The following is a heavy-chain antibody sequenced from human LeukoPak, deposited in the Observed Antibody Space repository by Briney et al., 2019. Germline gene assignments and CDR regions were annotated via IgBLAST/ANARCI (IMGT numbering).Heavy chain of an antibody. CDR1: GGTFSSYA. J-gene: IGHJ6*02. CDR2: IIPIFGTA. Sequence: ASVKVSCKASGGTFSSYAISWVRQAPGQGLEWMGGIIPIFGTANYAQKFQGRVTITADESTSTAYMELSSLRSEDTAVYYCARGPDIVLMVYATYYYYGMDVWGQGTTVTVSS. CDR3: ARGPDIVLMVYATYYYYGMDV. D-gene: IGHD2-8*01. V-gene: IGHV1-69*13.